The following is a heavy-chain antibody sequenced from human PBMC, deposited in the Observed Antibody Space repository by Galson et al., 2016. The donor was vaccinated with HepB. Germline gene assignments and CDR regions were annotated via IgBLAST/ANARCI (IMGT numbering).Heavy chain of an antibody. CDR2: IIPILGIV. D-gene: IGHD6-13*01. V-gene: IGHV1-69*02. CDR3: ARDLSGEDSAADY. J-gene: IGHJ4*02. Sequence: SCKASGGTFSSYTISWVRQTPGQGLEWMGRIIPILGIVNYAQKFQGRVTLTADKSTSTAYMELSSLRSEDTAVYYCARDLSGEDSAADYWGQGTLVTVSS. CDR1: GGTFSSYT.